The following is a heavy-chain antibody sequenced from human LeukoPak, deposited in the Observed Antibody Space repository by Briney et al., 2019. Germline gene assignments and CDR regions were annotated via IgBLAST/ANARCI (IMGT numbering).Heavy chain of an antibody. J-gene: IGHJ6*03. CDR1: GFTFSSYS. V-gene: IGHV3-21*01. Sequence: GGSLRLSCAASGFTFSSYSMNWVRQAPGKGLEWVSSISSSSSYIYYADSMKGRFTISRDNAKNSLYLQMNSLRAEDTAVYYCVRGGAAGTNYYYYYMDVWGKGTTVTVSS. CDR3: VRGGAAGTNYYYYYMDV. CDR2: ISSSSSYI. D-gene: IGHD2-15*01.